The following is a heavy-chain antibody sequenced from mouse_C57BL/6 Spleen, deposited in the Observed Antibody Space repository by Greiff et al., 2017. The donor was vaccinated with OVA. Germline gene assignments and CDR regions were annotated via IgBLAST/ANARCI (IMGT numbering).Heavy chain of an antibody. D-gene: IGHD1-1*02. CDR3: ARDRVVPFDY. J-gene: IGHJ2*01. V-gene: IGHV5-4*01. CDR2: ISDGGSYT. CDR1: GFTFSSYA. Sequence: EVQLQQSGGGLVKPGGSLKLSCAASGFTFSSYAMSWVRQTPEKRLEWVATISDGGSYTYYPDNVKGRFTISRDKAKNNLYLQMSHLKSEDTAMYYCARDRVVPFDYWGQGTTRTVSS.